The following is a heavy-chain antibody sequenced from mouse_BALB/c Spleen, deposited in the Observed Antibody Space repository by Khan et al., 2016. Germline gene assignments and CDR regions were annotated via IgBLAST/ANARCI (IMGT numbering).Heavy chain of an antibody. Sequence: QVQLKQSGAELARPGASVKMSCKASGYTFTTYTMQWVKQRPGQGLEWIGYINPASNYSNYNQKFKDKATLTADRSSSTAYMQLSSLTSEDSAVYYCTRGDGNNGYWGQGTLVTVSA. CDR1: GYTFTTYT. J-gene: IGHJ3*02. CDR3: TRGDGNNGY. V-gene: IGHV1-4*01. D-gene: IGHD2-1*01. CDR2: INPASNYS.